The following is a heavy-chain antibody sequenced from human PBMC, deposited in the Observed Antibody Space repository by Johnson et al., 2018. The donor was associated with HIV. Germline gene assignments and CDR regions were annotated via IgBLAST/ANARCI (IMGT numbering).Heavy chain of an antibody. CDR1: GFTFSNYG. CDR3: ARGGAYCGGDCYHAFDI. Sequence: MQLVESGGGLVQPGGSLRLSCAASGFTFSNYGMSWVRQAPGKGLEWVSGINWNGGSTGYADSVKGRFTLSRDNAKNSLYVQMNSLRAEETALYYCARGGAYCGGDCYHAFDIWGKGTMVTVSS. CDR2: INWNGGST. J-gene: IGHJ3*02. V-gene: IGHV3-20*04. D-gene: IGHD2-21*02.